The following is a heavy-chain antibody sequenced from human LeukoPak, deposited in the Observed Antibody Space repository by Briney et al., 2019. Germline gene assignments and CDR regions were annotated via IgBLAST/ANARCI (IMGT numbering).Heavy chain of an antibody. V-gene: IGHV3-33*01. CDR3: ARDLAMYYYDSSGCLDY. Sequence: GRSLRLSCAASGFIFSNYGMHWVRQAPGKGLDWVAVIWYDGSNKYYADSVKGRFTISRDNSKNTLYLLMSSLRAEDTAVYYCARDLAMYYYDSSGCLDYWGQGTLVTVSS. CDR1: GFIFSNYG. J-gene: IGHJ4*02. CDR2: IWYDGSNK. D-gene: IGHD3-22*01.